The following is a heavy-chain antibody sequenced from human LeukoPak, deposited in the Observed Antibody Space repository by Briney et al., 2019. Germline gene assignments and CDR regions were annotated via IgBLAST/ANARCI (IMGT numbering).Heavy chain of an antibody. CDR3: ARRGYSAYDF. J-gene: IGHJ4*02. CDR2: INSDGSRT. CDR1: GFTFSSYW. V-gene: IGHV3-74*01. Sequence: QPGGSLRLSCAASGFTFSSYWMYWVRQAPGKGLVWVSRINSDGSRTNYADSVKGRFTTSGDNAKNTLYLQMNSLRAEDTAVYYCARRGYSAYDFWGQGTLVTVSS. D-gene: IGHD5-12*01.